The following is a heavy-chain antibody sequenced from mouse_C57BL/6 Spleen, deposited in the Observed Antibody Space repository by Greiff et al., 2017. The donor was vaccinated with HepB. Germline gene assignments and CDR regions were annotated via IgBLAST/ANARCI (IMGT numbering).Heavy chain of an antibody. D-gene: IGHD2-5*01. CDR1: GFTFSSYA. CDR2: ISSGGDYI. Sequence: EVQGVESGEGLVKPGGSLKLSCAASGFTFSSYAMSWVRQTPEKRLEWVAYISSGGDYIYYADTVKGRFTISRDNARNTLYLQMSSLKSEDTAMYYCTRGHYSNYLDYWGQGTTLTVSS. J-gene: IGHJ2*01. V-gene: IGHV5-9-1*02. CDR3: TRGHYSNYLDY.